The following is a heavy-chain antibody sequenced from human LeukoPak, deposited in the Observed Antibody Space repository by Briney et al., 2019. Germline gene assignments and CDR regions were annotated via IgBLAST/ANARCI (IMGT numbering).Heavy chain of an antibody. CDR2: IYYSGST. CDR1: GGSISSSSYY. J-gene: IGHJ4*02. V-gene: IGHV4-39*07. D-gene: IGHD3-9*01. Sequence: SETLSLTCTVSGGSISSSSYYWGWIRQPPGKGLEWIGSIYYSGSTYYNPSLKSRVTISVDTSKNQFSLKLSSVTAADTAVYYCASGLRYFDLYYWGQGTLVTVSS. CDR3: ASGLRYFDLYY.